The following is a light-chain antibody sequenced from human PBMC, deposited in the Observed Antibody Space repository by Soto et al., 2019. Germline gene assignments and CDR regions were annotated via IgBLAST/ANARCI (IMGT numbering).Light chain of an antibody. CDR1: QSISSY. CDR2: DAS. Sequence: EIMLTHSLATLSLYKGERATLSCRASQSISSYLGWYQQKPGQAPRLLIYDASNRATGIPARFSGSGSGTDFTLTISSLEPEDFAVYYCQQRSNWPTSGQGTRPAIK. J-gene: IGKJ5*01. CDR3: QQRSNWPT. V-gene: IGKV3-11*01.